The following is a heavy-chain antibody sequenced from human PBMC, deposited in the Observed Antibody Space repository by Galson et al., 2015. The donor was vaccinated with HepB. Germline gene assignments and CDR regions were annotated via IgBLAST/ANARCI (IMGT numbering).Heavy chain of an antibody. Sequence: SLRLSCAASGFAFDSHAMSWVRQAPGRGLEWISGITGKGDSTFYADSVKGRFTVSKDNSNNMLYLQMNSLRAEDAGLYFCAKGYGLFGSWGQGILVTVSS. CDR2: ITGKGDST. CDR3: AKGYGLFGS. V-gene: IGHV3-23*01. D-gene: IGHD5-18*01. CDR1: GFAFDSHA. J-gene: IGHJ5*01.